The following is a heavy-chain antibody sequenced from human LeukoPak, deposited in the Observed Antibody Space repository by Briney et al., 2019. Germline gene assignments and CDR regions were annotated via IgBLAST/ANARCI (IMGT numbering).Heavy chain of an antibody. D-gene: IGHD1-14*01. CDR3: ERAWGSITGTSRYDY. Sequence: EASVKVSCKASGGTFSSYAISWVRQAPGQGLEWVGRIIPIFGTANYAQKFQGRVTITTDESTSTPYMELSSLRSEDTAVYYCERAWGSITGTSRYDYWGQGTLVTVSS. J-gene: IGHJ4*02. V-gene: IGHV1-69*05. CDR1: GGTFSSYA. CDR2: IIPIFGTA.